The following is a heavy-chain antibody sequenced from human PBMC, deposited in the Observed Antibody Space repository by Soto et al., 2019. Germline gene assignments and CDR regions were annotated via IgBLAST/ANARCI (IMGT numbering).Heavy chain of an antibody. V-gene: IGHV3-23*01. CDR3: AKDLQFSGWLSAQTFDY. CDR1: GFTFNSHA. Sequence: EVQLLESGGGLVQPGGSLGLSCAVSGFTFNSHAMSWVRQAPGKGLECVSTISGSDGSTNYADSVKGRFTISRDKSKSTLYLQMTSLRAEDTAVYYCAKDLQFSGWLSAQTFDYWGQGTQVTVSS. J-gene: IGHJ4*02. D-gene: IGHD6-19*01. CDR2: ISGSDGST.